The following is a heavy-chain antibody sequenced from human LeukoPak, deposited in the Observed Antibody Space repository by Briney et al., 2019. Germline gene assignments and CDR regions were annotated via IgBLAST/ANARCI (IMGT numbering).Heavy chain of an antibody. CDR2: INHSGST. CDR1: GGSFSGYY. D-gene: IGHD1-26*01. J-gene: IGHJ4*02. CDR3: ARVGVGATTIRRAYFDY. Sequence: SETLSLTCAVYGGSFSGYYWSWIRQPPRKGLDWIGEINHSGSTNYNPSLKSRVTISVDTSKNQFSLKLSSVTAADTAVYYCARVGVGATTIRRAYFDYWGQGTLVTVSS. V-gene: IGHV4-34*01.